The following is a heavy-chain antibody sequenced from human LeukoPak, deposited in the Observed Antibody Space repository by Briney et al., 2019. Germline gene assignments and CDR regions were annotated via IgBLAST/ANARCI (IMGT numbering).Heavy chain of an antibody. Sequence: PSETLSLTCTVSGGSIGSYYWSWIRQPPGKGLEWIGYIYYSGSTNYNPSLKSRVTISVDTSKNQFSLKLSSVTAADTAVYYCARNSHFDYWGQGTLVTVSS. CDR1: GGSIGSYY. D-gene: IGHD2-21*01. CDR2: IYYSGST. J-gene: IGHJ4*02. CDR3: ARNSHFDY. V-gene: IGHV4-59*01.